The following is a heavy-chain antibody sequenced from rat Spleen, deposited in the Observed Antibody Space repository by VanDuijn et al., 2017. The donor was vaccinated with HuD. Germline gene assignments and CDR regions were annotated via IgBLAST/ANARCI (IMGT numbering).Heavy chain of an antibody. V-gene: IGHV5-27*01. CDR3: TTVIYGGDYFDY. CDR1: GFTFSNYY. D-gene: IGHD1-11*01. Sequence: EVQLVESGGGLVQPGRSLKLSCAASGFTFSNYYMAWVRQAPTKGLEWVAYISTGGGSTYYRDSVKGRFTISRDNAKSTLYLQMDSLRAEDTATYYGTTVIYGGDYFDYWGQGVMVTVSS. J-gene: IGHJ2*01. CDR2: ISTGGGST.